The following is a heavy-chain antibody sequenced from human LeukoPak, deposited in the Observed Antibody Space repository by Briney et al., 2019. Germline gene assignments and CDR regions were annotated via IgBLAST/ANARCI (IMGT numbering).Heavy chain of an antibody. CDR1: GYTFTAYY. D-gene: IGHD3-9*01. J-gene: IGHJ4*02. V-gene: IGHV1-2*02. CDR2: INPNTGAT. Sequence: ASVKVSCKASGYTFTAYYMHWVRQAPGQGLEWMGWINPNTGATNYAQKFQGRVTMTRATSISTAYMELSRATSDDTALYYCAKEANLNCWGQGTLVTVSS. CDR3: AKEANLNC.